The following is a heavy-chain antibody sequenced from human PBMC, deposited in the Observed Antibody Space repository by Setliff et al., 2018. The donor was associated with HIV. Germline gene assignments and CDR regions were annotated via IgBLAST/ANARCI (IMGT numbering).Heavy chain of an antibody. Sequence: GGSLRLSCVASGFTFSRYWMSWVSQAPGKGLEWVANIKQDGSEKYYGDSVQGRFTVSRDNAENSVYLQMNSLRAEDTAVYYCARDGGEYWGQGTLVTVSS. CDR3: ARDGGEY. CDR1: GFTFSRYW. V-gene: IGHV3-7*01. CDR2: IKQDGSEK. J-gene: IGHJ4*02. D-gene: IGHD3-16*01.